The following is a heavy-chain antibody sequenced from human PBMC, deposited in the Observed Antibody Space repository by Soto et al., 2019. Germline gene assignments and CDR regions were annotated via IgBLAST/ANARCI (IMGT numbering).Heavy chain of an antibody. D-gene: IGHD3-3*01. V-gene: IGHV4-59*08. CDR1: GGSISSYY. J-gene: IGHJ5*02. Sequence: SETLSLTCTVSGGSISSYYWSWIRQPPGKGLEWIGYIYYSGSTNYNPSLKSRVTISVDTSKNQFSLKLSSVTAADTAVYYCARHFGVVTSTWFDPWGQGTLVTVSS. CDR3: ARHFGVVTSTWFDP. CDR2: IYYSGST.